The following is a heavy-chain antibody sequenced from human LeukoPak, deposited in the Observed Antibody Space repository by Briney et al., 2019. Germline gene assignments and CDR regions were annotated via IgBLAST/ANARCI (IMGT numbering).Heavy chain of an antibody. J-gene: IGHJ4*02. Sequence: PGGSLRLSCAASGFTFDDYGMSWVAQAPGKGLEGGSGINWSGGRTGYADSVKGRFTIPRNNANNSLYLQMNSLRAEDTALYFCSKRCNSGWNLDYWGQGTLVTVSS. D-gene: IGHD6-19*01. CDR1: GFTFDDYG. CDR3: SKRCNSGWNLDY. CDR2: INWSGGRT. V-gene: IGHV3-20*04.